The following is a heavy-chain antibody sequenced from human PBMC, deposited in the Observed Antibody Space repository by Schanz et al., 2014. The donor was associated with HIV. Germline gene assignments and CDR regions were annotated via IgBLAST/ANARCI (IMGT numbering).Heavy chain of an antibody. CDR3: AKSHKHDSSDYYRFYYFGMDV. Sequence: QVQLVESGGGVVQPRRSLRLSCVASGFNFNSYGMHWVRQAPGKGLEWEAVTSYDGTKKHYADSVKGRFTISRDDSSDTLYLQMNSLRPEDTAVYYCAKSHKHDSSDYYRFYYFGMDVWGQGTTVTVSS. V-gene: IGHV3-30*18. CDR2: TSYDGTKK. J-gene: IGHJ6*02. CDR1: GFNFNSYG. D-gene: IGHD6-19*01.